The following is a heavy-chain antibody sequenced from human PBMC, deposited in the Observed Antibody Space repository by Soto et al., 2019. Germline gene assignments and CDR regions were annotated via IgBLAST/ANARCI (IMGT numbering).Heavy chain of an antibody. CDR2: ISAGGRSI. V-gene: IGHV3-21*01. Sequence: VQLVESGGGLVKPGGSLRVSCAASGFSFTSYTMNWVRQAPGKGLEWVASISAGGRSIYYADSLKGRSTVSRDNAKSSLYLQMNSLRAYDMAVCYCARSTPGNPFDIWGQGTMVTVSS. J-gene: IGHJ3*02. CDR1: GFSFTSYT. D-gene: IGHD3-10*01. CDR3: ARSTPGNPFDI.